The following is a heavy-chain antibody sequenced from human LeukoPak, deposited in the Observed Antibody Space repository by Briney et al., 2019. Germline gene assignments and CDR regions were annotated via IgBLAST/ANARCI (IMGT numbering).Heavy chain of an antibody. Sequence: GALRLSCAASGFTFSSYSMNWVRQAPGKGLEWVSSISSSSSYIYYADSVKGRFTISRDNAKNSLYLQMNSLRAEDTAVYYCARGYSEDDAFDIWGQGTMVTVSS. J-gene: IGHJ3*02. CDR3: ARGYSEDDAFDI. D-gene: IGHD5-18*01. V-gene: IGHV3-21*01. CDR2: ISSSSSYI. CDR1: GFTFSSYS.